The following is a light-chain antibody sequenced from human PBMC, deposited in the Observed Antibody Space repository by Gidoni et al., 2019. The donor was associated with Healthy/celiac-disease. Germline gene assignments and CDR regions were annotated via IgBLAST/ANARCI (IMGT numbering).Light chain of an antibody. CDR3: AAWDDSLNDLV. CDR2: SNN. V-gene: IGLV1-44*01. CDR1: SSNIVSNT. J-gene: IGLJ2*01. Sequence: QSVLTQPPSASGTHGQRVTISWSGSSSNIVSNTENWYQQLPGTAPKLLIYSNNQRPSGVPDRFSGSKSGTSASLAISGLQSEDEADYYCAAWDDSLNDLVFGGGTKLTVL.